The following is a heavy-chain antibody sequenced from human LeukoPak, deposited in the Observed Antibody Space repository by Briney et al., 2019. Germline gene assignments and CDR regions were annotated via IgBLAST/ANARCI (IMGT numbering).Heavy chain of an antibody. J-gene: IGHJ5*02. V-gene: IGHV4-4*07. D-gene: IGHD1-26*01. Sequence: PSETLSLTCTVSGGSISSYYWSWIRQPAGKGLEWIGRIYTSGSTNYNPSLKSRVTMSVDTSKNQFSLKLSSVTAADTAVYYCARDTGAPVSGWFDPWGQGTLVTVSS. CDR2: IYTSGST. CDR1: GGSISSYY. CDR3: ARDTGAPVSGWFDP.